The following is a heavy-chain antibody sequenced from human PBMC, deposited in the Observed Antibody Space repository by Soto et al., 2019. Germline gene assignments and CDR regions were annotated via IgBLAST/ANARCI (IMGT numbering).Heavy chain of an antibody. CDR3: ATCQLGEYYSAIDM. CDR1: GDSITTYKW. Sequence: SETLSLTCGVSGDSITTYKWWTWVRQTPGRGLEWIGEIYDSGNTRYNPSLRSRVTISKDTSKNQLSLKLNSVTVADTAVYYCATCQLGEYYSAIDMWGQGTTVTVSS. J-gene: IGHJ6*02. CDR2: IYDSGNT. V-gene: IGHV4-4*02. D-gene: IGHD7-27*01.